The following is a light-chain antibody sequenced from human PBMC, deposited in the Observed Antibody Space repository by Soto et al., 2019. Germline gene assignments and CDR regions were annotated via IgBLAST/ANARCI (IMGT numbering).Light chain of an antibody. V-gene: IGLV1-40*01. CDR2: GNT. CDR3: QSYDSSLSGWL. Sequence: QSVLTQPPSVSGAPGQRVTISCTGSSSNIGAGYDVLWYQQLPGTAPKLLVHGNTDRPSGVPDRFSGSKSGTSASLAITGLQAEDEADYYCQSYDSSLSGWLFGGGTKLTVL. J-gene: IGLJ2*01. CDR1: SSNIGAGYD.